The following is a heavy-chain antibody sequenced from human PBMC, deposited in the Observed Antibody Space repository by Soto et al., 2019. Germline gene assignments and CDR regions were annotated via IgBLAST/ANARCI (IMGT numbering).Heavy chain of an antibody. D-gene: IGHD2-2*01. CDR2: INPNNGGT. Sequence: GASVKVSCKASGYSFTGNSMHWVRQAPGQGLEWMGWINPNNGGTNYAQKFQGWVTMTRDTSISTAYMELSRLRSDDTAVYYCARAIVVPAATVIGYYYYYMDVWGKGTTVTVSS. V-gene: IGHV1-2*04. CDR3: ARAIVVPAATVIGYYYYYMDV. CDR1: GYSFTGNS. J-gene: IGHJ6*03.